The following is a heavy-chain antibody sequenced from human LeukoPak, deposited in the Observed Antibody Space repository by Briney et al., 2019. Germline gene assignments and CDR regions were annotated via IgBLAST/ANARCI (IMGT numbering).Heavy chain of an antibody. D-gene: IGHD3-10*01. Sequence: KPSETLSLTCTVSGGSISSYYWSWIRQPAGKGLEWIGRIYTSGSTNYNPSLKSRVTMSVDTSKNQFSLKLSSVTAADTAVYYCARGSYGSGSDYMDVWGKGTTVTISS. CDR2: IYTSGST. CDR1: GGSISSYY. CDR3: ARGSYGSGSDYMDV. V-gene: IGHV4-4*07. J-gene: IGHJ6*03.